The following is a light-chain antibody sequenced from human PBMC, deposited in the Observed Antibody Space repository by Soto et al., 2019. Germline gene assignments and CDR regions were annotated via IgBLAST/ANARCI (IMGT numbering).Light chain of an antibody. CDR2: EVS. J-gene: IGLJ3*02. CDR3: CSYAGTSTYVL. Sequence: QSALTQAASVSGSPGQSITISCAGTSSDVGRYNLVSWYQHHPGTAPKLMIYEVSKRPSGVSDRFSGSKSGNTASLTISGLQAEDEADYYCCSYAGTSTYVLFGGGTKLTVL. V-gene: IGLV2-23*02. CDR1: SSDVGRYNL.